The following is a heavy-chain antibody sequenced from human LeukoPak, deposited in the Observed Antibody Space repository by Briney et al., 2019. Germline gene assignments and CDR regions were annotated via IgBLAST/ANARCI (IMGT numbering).Heavy chain of an antibody. Sequence: ASVKVSCKASGYTFSSYGISWVRQAPGQGLEWMGWISVYDGNTHYAQKLQDRVTLTTDTSTSTAYMELRSLRSDDTALYYCARDEGMWELLGGYYFDSWGQGTLVTVSS. CDR2: ISVYDGNT. D-gene: IGHD1-26*01. CDR3: ARDEGMWELLGGYYFDS. CDR1: GYTFSSYG. V-gene: IGHV1-18*01. J-gene: IGHJ4*02.